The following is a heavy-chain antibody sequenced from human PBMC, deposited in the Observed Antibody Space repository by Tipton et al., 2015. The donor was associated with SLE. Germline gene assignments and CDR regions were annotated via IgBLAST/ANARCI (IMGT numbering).Heavy chain of an antibody. CDR1: GGSITSPNSY. D-gene: IGHD1-26*01. CDR2: IYSSGST. Sequence: TLSLTCTVSGGSITSPNSYWTWIRQSAGKGLEWIGRIYSSGSTNYNPSLNSRITISVDTSKNQFSLNLASVTAADTAVYYCARGGGSYYDYWGQGTLVTVSS. J-gene: IGHJ4*02. V-gene: IGHV4-61*02. CDR3: ARGGGSYYDY.